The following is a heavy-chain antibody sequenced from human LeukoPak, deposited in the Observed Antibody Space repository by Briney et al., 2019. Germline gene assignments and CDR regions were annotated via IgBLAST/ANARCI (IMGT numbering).Heavy chain of an antibody. V-gene: IGHV1-2*02. CDR1: GYTFTSYD. CDR3: ARDHTYYYGSGSYNY. J-gene: IGHJ4*02. CDR2: INPNSGGT. Sequence: ASVKVSCKASGYTFTSYDINWVRQATGQGLEWMGWINPNSGGTNYAQKFQGRVTMTRDTSISTAYMELSRLRSDDTAVYYCARDHTYYYGSGSYNYWGQGTLVTVSS. D-gene: IGHD3-10*01.